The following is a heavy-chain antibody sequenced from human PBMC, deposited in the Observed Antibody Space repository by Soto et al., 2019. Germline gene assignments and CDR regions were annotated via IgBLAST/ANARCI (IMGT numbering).Heavy chain of an antibody. D-gene: IGHD3-3*01. V-gene: IGHV1-69*02. CDR3: ARASIGNYYDFWSGYSAVGAFDI. Sequence: SVKVSCKASGGTFSSYTISWVRQAPGQGLEWMGRIIPILGIANYAQKFQGRVTITADKSTSTDYMELSSLRSEDTAVYYCARASIGNYYDFWSGYSAVGAFDIWGQGTMVTVSS. J-gene: IGHJ3*02. CDR2: IIPILGIA. CDR1: GGTFSSYT.